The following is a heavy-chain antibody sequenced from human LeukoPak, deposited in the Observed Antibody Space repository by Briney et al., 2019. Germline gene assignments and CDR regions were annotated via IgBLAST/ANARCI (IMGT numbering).Heavy chain of an antibody. D-gene: IGHD2-2*02. CDR3: TREYCSSTSCYNY. CDR2: IRSKANSYAT. V-gene: IGHV3-73*01. CDR1: GFTFSGSA. Sequence: GGSLRLSCAASGFTFSGSAMHWVRQASGKGLEWVGRIRSKANSYATAYAASVKGRFTISRDDSKNTAYLQMNSLKTEDTAVCYCTREYCSSTSCYNYWGQGTLVTVSS. J-gene: IGHJ4*02.